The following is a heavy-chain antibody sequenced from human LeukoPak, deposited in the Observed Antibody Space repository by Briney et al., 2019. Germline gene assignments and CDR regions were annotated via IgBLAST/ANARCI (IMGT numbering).Heavy chain of an antibody. J-gene: IGHJ4*02. D-gene: IGHD3-3*01. Sequence: GGSLRLSCAASGFTFSSYGMTWVRQAPGKGLEWVSYISSSSSTIYYADSVKGRFTISRDNAKNSLYLQMNSLRAEDTAVYYCARQDSYYDFWSGYYFDYWGQGTLVTVSS. V-gene: IGHV3-48*04. CDR3: ARQDSYYDFWSGYYFDY. CDR2: ISSSSSTI. CDR1: GFTFSSYG.